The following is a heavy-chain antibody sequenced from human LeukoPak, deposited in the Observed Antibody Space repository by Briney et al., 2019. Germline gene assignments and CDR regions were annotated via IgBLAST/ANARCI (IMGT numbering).Heavy chain of an antibody. D-gene: IGHD2-21*02. V-gene: IGHV3-30-3*01. CDR3: AKDFEGFCGGDCYSMDF. J-gene: IGHJ4*02. CDR2: ISYDGSNK. Sequence: GGSLRLSCAASGFTFSSYAMHWVRQAPGKGLEWVAVISYDGSNKYYADSVKGRFTISRDNSKNTLYLQMNSLRAEDTAVYCCAKDFEGFCGGDCYSMDFWGQGTLATVSS. CDR1: GFTFSSYA.